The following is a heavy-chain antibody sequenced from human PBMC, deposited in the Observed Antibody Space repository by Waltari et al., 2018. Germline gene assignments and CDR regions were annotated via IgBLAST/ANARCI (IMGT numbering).Heavy chain of an antibody. CDR1: GYTFTSYG. CDR2: ISAYNGNT. V-gene: IGHV1-18*01. CDR3: ATLVVTAIQGGVY. Sequence: QVQLVQSGAEVKKPGASVKVSCKASGYTFTSYGISWVRQAPGQGLEWMGWISAYNGNTNYAQKFQGRVTITADTSTDTAYMELSSLRSEDTAVYYCATLVVTAIQGGVYWGQGTLVTVSS. J-gene: IGHJ4*02. D-gene: IGHD2-21*02.